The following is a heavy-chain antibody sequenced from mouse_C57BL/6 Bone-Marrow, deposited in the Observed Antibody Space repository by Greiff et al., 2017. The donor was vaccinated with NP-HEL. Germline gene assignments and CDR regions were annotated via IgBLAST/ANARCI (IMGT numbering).Heavy chain of an antibody. J-gene: IGHJ4*01. D-gene: IGHD1-1*01. V-gene: IGHV4-1*01. Sequence: EVQLVESGGGLVQPGGSLKLSCAASGIDFSRYWMSWVRRAPGKGLEWIGEINPDSSTINYAPSLKDKFIISRDNAKNTLYLQMSKVRSEDTALYYCARQRYGSSYPYYYAMDYWGQGTSVTVSS. CDR2: INPDSSTI. CDR1: GIDFSRYW. CDR3: ARQRYGSSYPYYYAMDY.